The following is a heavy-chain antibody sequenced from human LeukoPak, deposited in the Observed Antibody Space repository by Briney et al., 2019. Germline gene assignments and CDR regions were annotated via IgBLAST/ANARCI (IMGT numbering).Heavy chain of an antibody. D-gene: IGHD1-26*01. J-gene: IGHJ4*02. CDR3: ARSVGATDLHY. Sequence: GGSLRLSCAASGFTFSSYVMNWVRQAPGKGLEWVSGISGTGGTTYYADSVKGRFTMSRDNSNNTLFLQMNSLRAEDTAVYYCARSVGATDLHYWGQGTLVTVSS. CDR2: ISGTGGTT. CDR1: GFTFSSYV. V-gene: IGHV3-23*01.